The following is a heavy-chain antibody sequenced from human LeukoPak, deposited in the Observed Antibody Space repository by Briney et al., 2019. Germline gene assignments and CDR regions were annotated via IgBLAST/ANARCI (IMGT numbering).Heavy chain of an antibody. Sequence: ASVKVSCKASGYTFTSYDTNWVRQATGQGLEWMGWMNPNSGNTGYAQKFQGRVTMTRNTSISTAYMELSSLRSEDTAVYYCARGTRITFGGVIVYYFDYWGQGTLVTVSS. J-gene: IGHJ4*02. V-gene: IGHV1-8*01. CDR3: ARGTRITFGGVIVYYFDY. CDR1: GYTFTSYD. D-gene: IGHD3-16*02. CDR2: MNPNSGNT.